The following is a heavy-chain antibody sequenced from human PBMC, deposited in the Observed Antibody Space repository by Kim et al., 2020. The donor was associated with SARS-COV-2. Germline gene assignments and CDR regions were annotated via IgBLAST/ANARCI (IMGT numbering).Heavy chain of an antibody. D-gene: IGHD1-7*01. CDR3: ARVGGTGTTENWFDP. J-gene: IGHJ5*02. Sequence: PSLKSRVTVSVATSKNQFSLKLSSVTAADTAVYYWARVGGTGTTENWFDPWGQGTLVTVSS. V-gene: IGHV4-31*02.